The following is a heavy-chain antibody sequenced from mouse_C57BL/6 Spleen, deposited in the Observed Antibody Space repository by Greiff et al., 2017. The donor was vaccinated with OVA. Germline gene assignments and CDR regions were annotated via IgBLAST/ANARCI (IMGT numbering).Heavy chain of an antibody. Sequence: VQLQQSGPVLVKPGASVKMSCKASGYTFTDYYMNWVKQSHGKSLEWIGVINPYNGGTSYNQKFKGKATLTVDKSSSTAYMELNSLTSEDSAVYYCARKRGNYPFDYWGQGTTLTVSS. CDR3: ARKRGNYPFDY. CDR2: INPYNGGT. V-gene: IGHV1-19*01. CDR1: GYTFTDYY. D-gene: IGHD2-1*01. J-gene: IGHJ2*01.